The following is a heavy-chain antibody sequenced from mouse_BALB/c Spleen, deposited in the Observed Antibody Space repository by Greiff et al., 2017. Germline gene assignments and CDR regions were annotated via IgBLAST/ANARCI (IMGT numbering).Heavy chain of an antibody. J-gene: IGHJ3*01. V-gene: IGHV3-6*02. CDR2: ISYDGSN. CDR3: ARDRRAWFAY. Sequence: VQLKESGPGLVKPSQSLSLTCSVTGYSITSGYYWNWIRQFPGNKLEWMGYISYDGSNNYNPSLKNRISITRDTSKNQFFLKLNSVTTEDTATYYCARDRRAWFAYWGQGTLVTVSA. CDR1: GYSITSGYY.